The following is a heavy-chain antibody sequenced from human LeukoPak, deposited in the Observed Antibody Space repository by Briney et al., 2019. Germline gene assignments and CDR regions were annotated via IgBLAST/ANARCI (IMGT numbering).Heavy chain of an antibody. CDR3: ARRFRD. CDR1: GLTFSGFE. V-gene: IGHV3-48*03. Sequence: GGSVRLSCVGSGLTFSGFEMNWVRQAPGKGLEWVSYIRGDGSTKTYADSVKGRFTISRDNAKNALYLQMNSLRAEDTAIYYCARRFRDWGQGTLVTVSS. CDR2: IRGDGSTK. D-gene: IGHD5-24*01. J-gene: IGHJ4*02.